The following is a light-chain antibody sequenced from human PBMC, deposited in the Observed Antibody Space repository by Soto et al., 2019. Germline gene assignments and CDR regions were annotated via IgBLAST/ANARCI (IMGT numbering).Light chain of an antibody. CDR3: QQYNNWPHT. V-gene: IGKV3-15*01. J-gene: IGKJ2*01. CDR1: QTVSNR. CDR2: AAS. Sequence: ERVMTQSPATLSVSPGERATLPCRASQTVSNRLAWFQQKPGQTPRLLIYAASARATGIPARFSGSGSGTDFTLTISSLQSEDFAVYYCQQYNNWPHTFGQGTKLEIK.